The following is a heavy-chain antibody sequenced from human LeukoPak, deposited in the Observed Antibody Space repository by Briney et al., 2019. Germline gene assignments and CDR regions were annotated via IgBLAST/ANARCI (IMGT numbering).Heavy chain of an antibody. Sequence: EGSLRLSCAASGFTVSSNYVSWVRQARGKGLEWVSSIYRDGSTYYADSVKGRFTISRDNSKNTLNLQMNNLRVEDTAVYYCARVMTAITNWFDPWGQGTLVTVSS. CDR2: IYRDGST. V-gene: IGHV3-66*01. J-gene: IGHJ5*02. D-gene: IGHD2-21*02. CDR1: GFTVSSNY. CDR3: ARVMTAITNWFDP.